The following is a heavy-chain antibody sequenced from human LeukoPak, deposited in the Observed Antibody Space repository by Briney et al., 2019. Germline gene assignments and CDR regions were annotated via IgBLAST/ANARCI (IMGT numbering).Heavy chain of an antibody. D-gene: IGHD2-15*01. CDR1: GVSISNYF. CDR2: IYSSGST. Sequence: PSETLSLTCSVSGVSISNYFWTWIRQPPGKGLEWIGYIYSSGSTYYNPSLKSLVTISVDTSKNRFSLKLSTVTAADTAIYYCAKEREAYCSGGSCYGSDKLFPADYWGQGSLVTVSS. CDR3: AKEREAYCSGGSCYGSDKLFPADY. V-gene: IGHV4-4*08. J-gene: IGHJ4*02.